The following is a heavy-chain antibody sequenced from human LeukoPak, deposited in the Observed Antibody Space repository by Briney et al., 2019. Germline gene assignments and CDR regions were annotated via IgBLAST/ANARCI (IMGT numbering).Heavy chain of an antibody. V-gene: IGHV3-74*01. CDR1: GFSLSGHW. Sequence: GGSLRLSCTASGFSLSGHWMHWARQLPGKGLVWVSRISPTGSTTSYADSVKGRFTVSRDNAKNTLYLQVNNLRAEDTAVYYCARGPNSNWSGLAFWGQGTLLTVSS. CDR3: ARGPNSNWSGLAF. CDR2: ISPTGSTT. J-gene: IGHJ4*02. D-gene: IGHD6-6*01.